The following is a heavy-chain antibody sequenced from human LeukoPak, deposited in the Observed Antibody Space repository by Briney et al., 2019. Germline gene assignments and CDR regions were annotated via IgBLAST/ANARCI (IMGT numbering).Heavy chain of an antibody. V-gene: IGHV3-30*03. CDR2: KSYDGSNK. CDR1: GFTFTSYG. D-gene: IGHD2-2*01. Sequence: GGSLRLSCAASGFTFTSYGMHWVRQAPGKGLEWVPVKSYDGSNKYYADSVKGRFTISRENSKNTVYLQMNSLRAEETAVYFCAGVVPAGPFDYWGQGTVVTVSS. CDR3: AGVVPAGPFDY. J-gene: IGHJ4*02.